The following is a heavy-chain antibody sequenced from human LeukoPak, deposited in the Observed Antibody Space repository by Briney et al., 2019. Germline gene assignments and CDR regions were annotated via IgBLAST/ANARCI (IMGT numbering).Heavy chain of an antibody. J-gene: IGHJ4*02. V-gene: IGHV3-30*02. CDR3: AKDLSGSWSWDY. D-gene: IGHD1-26*01. CDR1: GFTFTHHA. Sequence: GGSLILSCAASGFTFTHHAMHWVRQAPGKGLEWVAVIRHDGSGANYAESVKGRFTISRDNSKNTLYLQMNSLRVEDTAVYYCAKDLSGSWSWDYWGQGTLVTVSS. CDR2: IRHDGSGA.